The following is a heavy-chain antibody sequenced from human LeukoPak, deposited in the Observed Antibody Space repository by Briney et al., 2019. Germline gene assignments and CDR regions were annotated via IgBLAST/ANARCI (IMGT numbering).Heavy chain of an antibody. CDR1: GFTVSSNY. J-gene: IGHJ3*02. D-gene: IGHD6-13*01. CDR2: IYSGGST. V-gene: IGHV3-53*01. CDR3: ARGVWQQLVPGAAFDI. Sequence: PGGSLRLSCAASGFTVSSNYMSWVRQAPGKGLEWVSVIYSGGSTYYADSVKGRFTISRDNSKNTLYLQMNSLRAEDTAVYYCARGVWQQLVPGAAFDIWGQGTMVTVSS.